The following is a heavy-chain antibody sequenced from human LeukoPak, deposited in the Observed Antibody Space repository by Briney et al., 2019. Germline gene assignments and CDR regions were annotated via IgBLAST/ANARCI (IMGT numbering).Heavy chain of an antibody. V-gene: IGHV1-69*04. CDR2: IIPILGIA. CDR3: ARGAQQLEDY. J-gene: IGHJ4*02. Sequence: GASVKVSCKASGGTFSSYAISWVRQAPGQGLEWMGRIIPILGIANYAQKFQGRVTITADKSTSTAYMELSGLRSEDTAVYYCARGAQQLEDYWGQGTLVTVSS. CDR1: GGTFSSYA. D-gene: IGHD6-13*01.